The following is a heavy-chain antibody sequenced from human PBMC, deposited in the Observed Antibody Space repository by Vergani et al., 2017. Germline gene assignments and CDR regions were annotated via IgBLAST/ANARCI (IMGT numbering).Heavy chain of an antibody. CDR3: ARATSDYLAYCGGDCPYYFDY. V-gene: IGHV3-23*01. CDR2: ISGSGGST. CDR1: GFTFSSYA. Sequence: EVQLLESGGGLVQPGGSLRLSCAASGFTFSSYAMSWVRQAPGKGLEWVSAISGSGGSTYYADSVKGRFTISRDNSKNTLYLQMNSLRAEDTALYYCARATSDYLAYCGGDCPYYFDYWGQGTLVTVSS. J-gene: IGHJ4*02. D-gene: IGHD2-21*02.